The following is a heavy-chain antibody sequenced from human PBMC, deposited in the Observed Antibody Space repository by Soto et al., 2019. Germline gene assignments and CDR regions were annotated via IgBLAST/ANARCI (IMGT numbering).Heavy chain of an antibody. J-gene: IGHJ4*02. D-gene: IGHD3-10*01. V-gene: IGHV3-23*01. CDR3: AKDRDVRPSWFDY. Sequence: GGSLRLSCAASGFTFSSYAMSWVRQAPGKGLEWVSSISGSGGTTYYADSVKGRFTISRDNSKNTLYLQMNSLRVEDTAVYYCAKDRDVRPSWFDYWGQGTLVTVSS. CDR1: GFTFSSYA. CDR2: ISGSGGTT.